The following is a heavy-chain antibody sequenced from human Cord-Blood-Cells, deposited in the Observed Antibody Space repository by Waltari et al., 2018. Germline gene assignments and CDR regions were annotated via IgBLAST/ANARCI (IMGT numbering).Heavy chain of an antibody. CDR1: GFTFSSYG. CDR3: ARDLKLRAAAGYFDY. D-gene: IGHD6-13*01. J-gene: IGHJ4*02. Sequence: QVQLVESGGGVVQPGRSLRLSCAASGFTFSSYGMHWVRQAPGKGLEWVAVIWYDGSNKYYADSVKGRFTISRDNSKNTLYLQMNSLRAEDTAVYYCARDLKLRAAAGYFDYWGQGTLVTVSS. CDR2: IWYDGSNK. V-gene: IGHV3-33*01.